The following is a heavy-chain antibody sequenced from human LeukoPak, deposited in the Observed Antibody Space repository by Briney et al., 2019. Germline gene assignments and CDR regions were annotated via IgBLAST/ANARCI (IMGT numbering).Heavy chain of an antibody. D-gene: IGHD5-18*01. CDR1: GGSFSGYY. Sequence: LETLSLTCAVYGGSFSGYYWSWIRQPPGKGLEWIGEINHSGSTNYNPSLKSRVTISVDTSKNQFSLKLSSVTAADTAVYYCARGNQRGYSYGYYYWGQGTLVTVSS. J-gene: IGHJ4*02. CDR3: ARGNQRGYSYGYYY. CDR2: INHSGST. V-gene: IGHV4-34*01.